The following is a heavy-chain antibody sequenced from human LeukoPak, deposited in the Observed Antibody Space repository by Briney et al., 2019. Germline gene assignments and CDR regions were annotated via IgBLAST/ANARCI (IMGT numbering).Heavy chain of an antibody. CDR3: ARGETDSYYFDY. J-gene: IGHJ4*02. D-gene: IGHD3-22*01. CDR1: AFIFSGHW. Sequence: PGGSLRLSCEGSAFIFSGHWMNWVRQTPGKGLEWVASIKEDGSERQYVDSVKGRFSISRDNTKGSLFLQLNSLRSEDTAVYYCARGETDSYYFDYWGQGTLVTVSS. V-gene: IGHV3-7*03. CDR2: IKEDGSER.